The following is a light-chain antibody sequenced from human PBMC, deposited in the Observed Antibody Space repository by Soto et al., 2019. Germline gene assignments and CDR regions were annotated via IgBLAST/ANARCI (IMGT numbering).Light chain of an antibody. J-gene: IGKJ3*01. CDR1: QNVSSGY. V-gene: IGKV3-20*01. Sequence: EIVLTQSPGTLSVSPGERVTLSCRASQNVSSGYLAWYQQKPGQAPRLLIYGASTRAAGIPDMFSGNGSGTDFALTLSRLEPEDFGVYHCQQYGSTPPTFGPGTKVEIK. CDR2: GAS. CDR3: QQYGSTPPT.